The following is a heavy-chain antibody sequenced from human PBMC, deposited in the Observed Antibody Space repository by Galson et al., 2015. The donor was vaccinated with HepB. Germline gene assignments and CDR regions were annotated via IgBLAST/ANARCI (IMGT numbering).Heavy chain of an antibody. Sequence: SLRLSCAASGFTFSSYGMHWVRQAPGEGLEWVAVISYDGSNKYYADSVKGRFTISRDNSKNTLYLQMNSLRAEDTAVYYCAKGGGCSSTSCYMTPSYWYFDLWGRGTLVTVSS. CDR3: AKGGGCSSTSCYMTPSYWYFDL. D-gene: IGHD2-2*02. CDR1: GFTFSSYG. CDR2: ISYDGSNK. J-gene: IGHJ2*01. V-gene: IGHV3-30*18.